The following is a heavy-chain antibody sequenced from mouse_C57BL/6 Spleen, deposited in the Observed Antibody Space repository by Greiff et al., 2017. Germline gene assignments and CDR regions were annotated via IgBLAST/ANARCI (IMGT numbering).Heavy chain of an antibody. D-gene: IGHD1-1*01. J-gene: IGHJ2*01. CDR1: GYAFSSSW. V-gene: IGHV1-82*01. CDR2: IYPGDGDT. CDR3: ARSELLRGIFDY. Sequence: VHLVESGPELVKPGASVKISCKASGYAFSSSWMNWVKQRPGKGLEWIGRIYPGDGDTNYNGKFKGKSTLTADKSSSTAYMQLSSLTSEDSAVYFCARSELLRGIFDYWGQGTTLTVSS.